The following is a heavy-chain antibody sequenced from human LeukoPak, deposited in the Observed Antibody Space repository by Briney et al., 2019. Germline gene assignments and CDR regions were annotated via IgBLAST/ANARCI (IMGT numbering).Heavy chain of an antibody. D-gene: IGHD3-22*01. CDR3: ARQYYDSSGYYYEAYFQH. Sequence: TSETLSLTCTVSGGSISSYYWSWIRQPPGKGLEWIGYIYYSGSTYYNPSLKSRVTISVDTSKNQFSLKLSSVTAADTAVYYCARQYYDSSGYYYEAYFQHWGQGTLVTVSS. CDR1: GGSISSYY. V-gene: IGHV4-59*08. J-gene: IGHJ1*01. CDR2: IYYSGST.